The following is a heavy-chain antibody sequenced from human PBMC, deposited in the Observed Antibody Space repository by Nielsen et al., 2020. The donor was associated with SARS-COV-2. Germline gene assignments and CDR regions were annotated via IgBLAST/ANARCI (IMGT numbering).Heavy chain of an antibody. J-gene: IGHJ4*02. D-gene: IGHD3-22*01. CDR3: AKHRWDHFYDSIDY. Sequence: DSVKRRFTISRDNSKNTLYLQMNSLRAEDTAVYYCAKHRWDHFYDSIDYWGQGTLVTVSS. V-gene: IGHV3-23*01.